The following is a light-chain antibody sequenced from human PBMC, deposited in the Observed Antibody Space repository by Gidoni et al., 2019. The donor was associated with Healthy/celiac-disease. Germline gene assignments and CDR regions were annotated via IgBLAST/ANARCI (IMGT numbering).Light chain of an antibody. Sequence: QSALTQPASESGSPGQSITISCTGTSSDVGSYNLVSWYQQHPGKAPNLMIYEGSKRPSGVSNRFSGSKSGNTASLTISGLQAEDEADYYCCSYAGSSTLNVVFGGGTKLTVL. V-gene: IGLV2-23*01. J-gene: IGLJ2*01. CDR2: EGS. CDR3: CSYAGSSTLNVV. CDR1: SSDVGSYNL.